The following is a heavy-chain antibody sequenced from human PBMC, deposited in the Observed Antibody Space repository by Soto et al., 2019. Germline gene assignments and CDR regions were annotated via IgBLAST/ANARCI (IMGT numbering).Heavy chain of an antibody. V-gene: IGHV1-8*01. Sequence: ASVKVSCKASGYTFTSYDINWVRQATGQGLEWMGWMNPNSGNTGYAQKFQGRVTMTRNASISTAYMELSSLRSEDTAVYYCARGNRVATYYYGMDVWGQGTTVTVSS. CDR1: GYTFTSYD. CDR2: MNPNSGNT. D-gene: IGHD5-12*01. CDR3: ARGNRVATYYYGMDV. J-gene: IGHJ6*02.